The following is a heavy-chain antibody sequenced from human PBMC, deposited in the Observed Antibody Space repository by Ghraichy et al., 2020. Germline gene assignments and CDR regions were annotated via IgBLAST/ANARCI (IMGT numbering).Heavy chain of an antibody. D-gene: IGHD1-1*01. CDR1: GFTFSTSV. CDR3: AKDGPTGRGDP. V-gene: IGHV3-23*01. J-gene: IGHJ5*02. Sequence: GALNISCVASGFTFSTSVMSWVRQAPGKGLEWVSPIDGSGGSTYYADSVKGRFTISRDNSKNTLYLQMNSLRAEDTAVYYCAKDGPTGRGDPWGQGTLVTVSS. CDR2: IDGSGGST.